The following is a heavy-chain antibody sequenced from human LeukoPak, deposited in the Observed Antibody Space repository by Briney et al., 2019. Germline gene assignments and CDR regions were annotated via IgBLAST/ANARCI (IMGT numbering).Heavy chain of an antibody. D-gene: IGHD3-10*01. J-gene: IGHJ4*02. CDR1: GFTFGDYA. V-gene: IGHV3-49*03. CDR3: TRDSGFGGPDY. CDR2: IRSKAYGGTT. Sequence: GGSLRLSCTASGFTFGDYAMSWFRQAPGKGLEWVGLIRSKAYGGTTEYAASVKGRFTISRDDSKSIAYLQMNSLKTEDTAVYYCTRDSGFGGPDYWGQGTLVTVSS.